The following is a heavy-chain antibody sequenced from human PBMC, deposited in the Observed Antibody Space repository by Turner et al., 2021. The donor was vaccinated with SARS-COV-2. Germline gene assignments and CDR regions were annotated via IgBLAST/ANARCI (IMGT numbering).Heavy chain of an antibody. CDR3: ARDILSGPIFDF. D-gene: IGHD3-9*01. CDR1: DGSITPYSYY. CDR2: IHYTGIT. J-gene: IGHJ4*02. V-gene: IGHV4-39*01. Sequence: QLQLQESGPGLVKPSETLSLTCTVSDGSITPYSYYWGWIRQPPGKGLEWIGSIHYTGITYYIPSLKSRVTISIDTSKNQFSLKLSSVTAADTAVYYCARDILSGPIFDFWAQGTLITVSS.